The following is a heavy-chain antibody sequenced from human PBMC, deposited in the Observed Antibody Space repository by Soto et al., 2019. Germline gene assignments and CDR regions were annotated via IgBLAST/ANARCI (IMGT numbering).Heavy chain of an antibody. CDR1: GGSISSSSYY. CDR2: IYYSGST. Sequence: NTSETLSLTCTVSGGSISSSSYYWGWIRQPPGKGLEWIGSIYYSGSTYYNPSLKSRVTISVDTSKNQFSLKLSSVTAADTAVYYCARQRSRQWDYWGQGTLVTVSS. J-gene: IGHJ4*02. CDR3: ARQRSRQWDY. D-gene: IGHD6-19*01. V-gene: IGHV4-39*01.